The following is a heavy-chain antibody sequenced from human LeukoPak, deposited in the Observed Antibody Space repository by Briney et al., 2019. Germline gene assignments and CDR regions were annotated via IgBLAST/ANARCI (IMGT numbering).Heavy chain of an antibody. CDR2: ISYDGSNK. Sequence: PGGSLRLSCAASGFTFSSYAMHWVRQAPGKGLEWVAVISYDGSNKYYADSVKGRFTISRDSSKNTLYLQINSLRAEYTAVDXXXXXXXXXXXXXXXYWGQGTLVTVPS. V-gene: IGHV3-30*04. CDR1: GFTFSSYA. J-gene: IGHJ4*02. CDR3: XXXXXXXXXXXXXY.